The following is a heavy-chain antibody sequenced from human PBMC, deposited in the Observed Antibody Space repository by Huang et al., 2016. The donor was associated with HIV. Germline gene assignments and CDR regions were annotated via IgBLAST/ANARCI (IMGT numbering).Heavy chain of an antibody. Sequence: QVQLHESGPGLVKPSDTLSLICTVSGASVNGFYWGWIRRPPGKGLEWIGRISPTGKTNYNRSLQSRVTFFADTSKNRLSLNLTSVTAADSAVYYCARLTTYTTSSYSRFFNYWGHGILVSVSS. J-gene: IGHJ4*01. D-gene: IGHD3-3*01. CDR1: GASVNGFY. CDR2: ISPTGKT. CDR3: ARLTTYTTSSYSRFFNY. V-gene: IGHV4-4*07.